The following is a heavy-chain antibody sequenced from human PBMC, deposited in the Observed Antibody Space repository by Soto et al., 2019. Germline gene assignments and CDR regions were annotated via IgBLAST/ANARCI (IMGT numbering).Heavy chain of an antibody. D-gene: IGHD6-19*01. CDR1: GFIFSSYA. CDR3: AKGTQWLVPEYFQH. CDR2: ISGSGGST. Sequence: GGSLRLSCVASGFIFSSYAMSWVRQAPGKGLEWVSAISGSGGSTYYADSVKGRFTISRDNSKNTLYLQMNSLRAEDTAVYYCAKGTQWLVPEYFQHWGQGTLVTVSS. V-gene: IGHV3-23*01. J-gene: IGHJ1*01.